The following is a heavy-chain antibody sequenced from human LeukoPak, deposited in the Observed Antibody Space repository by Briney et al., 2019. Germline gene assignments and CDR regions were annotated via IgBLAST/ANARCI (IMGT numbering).Heavy chain of an antibody. Sequence: PSETLSLTCAVYGGSFSGYYWSWIRQPPGKGLEWIGSIYYSGSTYYNPSLKSRVTISVDTSKNQFSLKLSSVTAADTAVYYCARRKQQLVRKPKDYYYYMDVWGKGTTVTISS. CDR1: GGSFSGYY. CDR2: IYYSGST. V-gene: IGHV4-34*01. CDR3: ARRKQQLVRKPKDYYYYMDV. D-gene: IGHD6-13*01. J-gene: IGHJ6*03.